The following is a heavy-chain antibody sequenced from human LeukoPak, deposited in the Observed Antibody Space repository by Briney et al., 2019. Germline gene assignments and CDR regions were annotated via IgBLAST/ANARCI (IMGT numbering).Heavy chain of an antibody. CDR2: IDPSDSYT. J-gene: IGHJ4*02. V-gene: IGHV5-10-1*01. CDR1: GSRFTSYW. CDR3: ARHSYDGGFDY. Sequence: GEALKISYKGSGSRFTSYWISWVRRMPGKGGGWMGRIDPSDSYTNYSPSFQGHVTISADKSISTAYLQWSSLKASDTAMYYCARHSYDGGFDYWGQGTLVTVSS. D-gene: IGHD5-12*01.